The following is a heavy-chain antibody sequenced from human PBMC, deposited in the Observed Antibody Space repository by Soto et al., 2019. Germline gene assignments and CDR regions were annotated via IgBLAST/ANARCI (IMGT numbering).Heavy chain of an antibody. CDR1: GGSISSSSYY. V-gene: IGHV4-39*01. J-gene: IGHJ4*02. CDR2: IYYSGST. CDR3: ARHQSLRGWKFGELNY. D-gene: IGHD3-10*01. Sequence: SETLSLTCTFAGGSISSSSYYLGWISQPPGKGLEWIGSIYYSGSTYYNPSLKSRVTISVDTSKNQFSLKLSSVTAADTAVYYCARHQSLRGWKFGELNYWGQGTLVTVSS.